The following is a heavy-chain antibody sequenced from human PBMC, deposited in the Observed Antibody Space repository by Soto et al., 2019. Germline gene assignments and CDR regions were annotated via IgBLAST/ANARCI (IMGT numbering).Heavy chain of an antibody. CDR2: IYYSGGT. V-gene: IGHV4-39*02. Sequence: QLQLQESGPGLVKPSETLSLTCTVSGGSISSSSYYWGWIRQPPGKGLEGIGSIYYSGGTFYRPSLRSRVTISVDTSQNQFSLRVSSVTAADTAVYSCAREYSSAPDYWGQGTLVTVSP. CDR3: AREYSSAPDY. CDR1: GGSISSSSYY. D-gene: IGHD6-25*01. J-gene: IGHJ4*02.